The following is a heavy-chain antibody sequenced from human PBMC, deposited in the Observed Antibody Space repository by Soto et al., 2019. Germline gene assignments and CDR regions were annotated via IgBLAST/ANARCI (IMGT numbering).Heavy chain of an antibody. J-gene: IGHJ4*02. Sequence: PSETLSLTCTVSGGSVSSSFFYWSWVRQPPGQRLEWIGYIYYTGSTNYNPSLASRVAMSVYTSKKQFTLNLRSLTAADTARYSCARVTTSSGWSLFDSWGQGMLVTVSS. CDR2: IYYTGST. CDR3: ARVTTSSGWSLFDS. D-gene: IGHD6-13*01. V-gene: IGHV4-61*01. CDR1: GGSVSSSFFY.